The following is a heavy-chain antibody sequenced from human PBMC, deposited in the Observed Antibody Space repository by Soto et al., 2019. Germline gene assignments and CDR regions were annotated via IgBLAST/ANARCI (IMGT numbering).Heavy chain of an antibody. CDR1: GCSISSYY. J-gene: IGHJ6*02. V-gene: IGHV4-59*01. CDR3: ARDGSGWFGDYNYYYGMDV. CDR2: IYYSGST. D-gene: IGHD3-10*01. Sequence: PSETLSLTGTVSGCSISSYYWSWIRQPPGKGLEWIGYIYYSGSTNYTPSLKSRVTISVDTSKNQFSLKLSSVTAADTAVYYCARDGSGWFGDYNYYYGMDVWGQGTTVTVS.